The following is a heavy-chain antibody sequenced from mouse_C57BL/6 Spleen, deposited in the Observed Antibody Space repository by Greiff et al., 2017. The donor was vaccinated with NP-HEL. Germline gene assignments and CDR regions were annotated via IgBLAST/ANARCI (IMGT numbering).Heavy chain of an antibody. CDR2: IYPGDGDT. J-gene: IGHJ4*01. CDR3: ARRGIRDAMDY. V-gene: IGHV1-82*01. D-gene: IGHD1-3*01. Sequence: QVQLQQYGPELVKPGASVKISCKASGYAFSSSWMNWVKQRPGKGLEWIGRIYPGDGDTNYNGKFKGKATLTADKSSSTAYMQLSSLTSEDSAVYFCARRGIRDAMDYWGQGTSVTVSS. CDR1: GYAFSSSW.